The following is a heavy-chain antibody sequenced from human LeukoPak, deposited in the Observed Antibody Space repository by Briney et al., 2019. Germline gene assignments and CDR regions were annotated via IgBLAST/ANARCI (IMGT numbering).Heavy chain of an antibody. J-gene: IGHJ1*01. CDR2: IITIFGTA. CDR3: ARSDCSSTSCYIARPFQH. CDR1: GGTFSSYA. V-gene: IGHV1-69*13. Sequence: SVKVCCKASGGTFSSYAISWVRQAPGQGLEWMGGIITIFGTANYVQKFKGRVTITADESTSTAYMELSSLRSEDTAVYYCARSDCSSTSCYIARPFQHWGQGTLVTVSS. D-gene: IGHD2-2*02.